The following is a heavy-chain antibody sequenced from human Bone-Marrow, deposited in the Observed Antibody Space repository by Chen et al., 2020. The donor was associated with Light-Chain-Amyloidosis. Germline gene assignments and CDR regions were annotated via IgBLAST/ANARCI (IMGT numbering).Heavy chain of an antibody. CDR1: GFTFNSYW. J-gene: IGHJ3*01. CDR3: ARDINPAYNGMYYDAFDV. D-gene: IGHD1-26*01. V-gene: IGHV3-7*03. Sequence: EMQLVESGGGLVQPGGSLRLSCAASGFTFNSYWMTWVRQVPGQGPEWVTHLNRYGGNIYYVHSLQGRFIISRDNAKNSLFLQMNNVRAEDTTVYYCARDINPAYNGMYYDAFDVWGHGTMVTVSS. CDR2: LNRYGGNI.